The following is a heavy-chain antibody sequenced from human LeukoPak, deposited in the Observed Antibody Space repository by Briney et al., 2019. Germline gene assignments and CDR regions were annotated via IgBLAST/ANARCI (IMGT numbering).Heavy chain of an antibody. CDR2: IYTSGTI. D-gene: IGHD6-13*01. CDR3: ARQYSNNWYDDRGWFDP. J-gene: IGHJ5*02. CDR1: GGSISSYY. V-gene: IGHV4-4*07. Sequence: SETLSLTCTVTGGSISSYYWSWIRQPAGTALEWIGRIYTSGTITYDPSLKSRVTMSVDTSKNQFSLKLSSVTAADTAVYYCARQYSNNWYDDRGWFDPWGQGTLVTVSS.